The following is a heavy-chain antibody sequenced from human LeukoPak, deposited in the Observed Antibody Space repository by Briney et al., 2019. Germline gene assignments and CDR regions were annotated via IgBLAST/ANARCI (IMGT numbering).Heavy chain of an antibody. CDR3: AGVGTGTIDY. D-gene: IGHD1-1*01. CDR2: IYYSGST. Sequence: SETLSLTCTVSGGSISSSSYYWGWIRQPPGTGLEWIGSIYYSGSTYYNPSLKSRVTISVDKSKNQFSLKLSSVTAADTAVYYCAGVGTGTIDYWGQGTLVTVSS. J-gene: IGHJ4*02. CDR1: GGSISSSSYY. V-gene: IGHV4-39*07.